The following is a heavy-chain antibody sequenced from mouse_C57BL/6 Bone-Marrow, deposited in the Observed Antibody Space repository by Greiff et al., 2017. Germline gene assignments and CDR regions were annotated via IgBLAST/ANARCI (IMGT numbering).Heavy chain of an antibody. Sequence: QFQLQQPGAELVRPGSSVKLSCKASGYTFTSYWMHWVKQRPIQGLEWIGNIDPSGSETHYNQKFKDKATLTVDKSSSTAYMQLSSLTSEDSAVYYCARWDDPRFAYWGQGTLVTVSA. CDR2: IDPSGSET. CDR1: GYTFTSYW. V-gene: IGHV1-52*01. CDR3: ARWDDPRFAY. J-gene: IGHJ3*01. D-gene: IGHD2-3*01.